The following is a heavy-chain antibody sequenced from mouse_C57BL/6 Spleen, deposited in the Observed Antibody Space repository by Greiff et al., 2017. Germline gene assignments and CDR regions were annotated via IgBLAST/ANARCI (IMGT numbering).Heavy chain of an antibody. CDR2: INPSSGYT. Sequence: VKLMESGAELARPGASVKMSCKASGYTFTSYTMHWVKQRPGQGLEWIGYINPSSGYTKYNQKFKDKATLTADKSSSTAYMQLSSLTSEDSAVYYCARYYYVLLDYWGQGTTLTVSS. D-gene: IGHD2-1*01. V-gene: IGHV1-4*01. CDR1: GYTFTSYT. CDR3: ARYYYVLLDY. J-gene: IGHJ2*01.